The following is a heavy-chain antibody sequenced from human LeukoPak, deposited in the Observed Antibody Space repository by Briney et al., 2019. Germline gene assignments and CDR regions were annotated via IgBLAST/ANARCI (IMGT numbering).Heavy chain of an antibody. Sequence: ASVKVSCKASGYTFTGYYMHWVRQAPGQGLEWMGWINPNSGGTNYAQKFQGRVTMTRDTSISTAYMELSSLRSEDTAVYYCARGPTTYYDILTGYYTHPFDYWGQGTLVTVSS. CDR1: GYTFTGYY. D-gene: IGHD3-9*01. CDR2: INPNSGGT. J-gene: IGHJ4*02. CDR3: ARGPTTYYDILTGYYTHPFDY. V-gene: IGHV1-2*02.